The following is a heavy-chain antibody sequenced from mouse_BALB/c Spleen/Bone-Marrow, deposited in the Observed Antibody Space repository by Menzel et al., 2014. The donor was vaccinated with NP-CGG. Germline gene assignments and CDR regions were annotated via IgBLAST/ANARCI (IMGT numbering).Heavy chain of an antibody. D-gene: IGHD2-3*01. CDR1: GFDFSGFW. CDR3: ARLGYYGGFAY. CDR2: INPDSSTI. J-gene: IGHJ3*01. Sequence: EVKLVESGGGLVQPGGSLKLSCAASGFDFSGFWMGWVRQAPGKGLEWIGEINPDSSTINYAPSLNDRFVISRDNAKNTLYLQVSKVRSEDTALYYCARLGYYGGFAYWGQGTLVTVSA. V-gene: IGHV4-1*02.